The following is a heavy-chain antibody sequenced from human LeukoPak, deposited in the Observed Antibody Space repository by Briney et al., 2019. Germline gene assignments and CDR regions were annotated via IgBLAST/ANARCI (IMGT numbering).Heavy chain of an antibody. CDR2: ITHSGST. V-gene: IGHV4-34*01. CDR3: TYTGWYKVPDY. J-gene: IGHJ4*02. D-gene: IGHD6-19*01. Sequence: SETLSLTCAVYGGSLSSYYCSWILQPPGKGLEWIGHITHSGSTNYNPSLKNRVTVSVDASKNQFSLKLSSVTAADTAVYYCTYTGWYKVPDYWGQGTLVTVSS. CDR1: GGSLSSYY.